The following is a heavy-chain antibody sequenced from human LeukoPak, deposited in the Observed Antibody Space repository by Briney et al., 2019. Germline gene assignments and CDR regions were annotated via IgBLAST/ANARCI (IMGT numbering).Heavy chain of an antibody. D-gene: IGHD6-19*01. CDR3: ARYSSGWSSNFDY. J-gene: IGHJ4*02. Sequence: SETLSLTCAVYGGSFSAYYWTWIRQTPEKGLEWIGEINHSGSTNYNPSLNSRVTISVDTSKNQLSLKLSSVTAADTAVYYCARYSSGWSSNFDYWGQGTLVTVSS. V-gene: IGHV4-34*01. CDR2: INHSGST. CDR1: GGSFSAYY.